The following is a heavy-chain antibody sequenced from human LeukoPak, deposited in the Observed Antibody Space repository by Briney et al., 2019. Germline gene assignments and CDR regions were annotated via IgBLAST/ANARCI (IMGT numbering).Heavy chain of an antibody. CDR1: GGSISSYY. CDR2: IYYSGST. Sequence: SETLSLTCTVSGGSISSYYWSWIRQPPGKGLEWIGYIYYSGSTNYNPSLKSRVTISADTSKDQFSLKLRSVTAADTAVYYCARVSGSYSEFDYWGQGTLVTVSS. CDR3: ARVSGSYSEFDY. D-gene: IGHD1-26*01. V-gene: IGHV4-59*01. J-gene: IGHJ4*02.